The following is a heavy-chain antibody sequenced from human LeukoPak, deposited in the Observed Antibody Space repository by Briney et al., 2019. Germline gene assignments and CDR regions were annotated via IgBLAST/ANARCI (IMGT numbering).Heavy chain of an antibody. Sequence: GASVTVSFTSSAYTFTFYYMHWVRQAPGQGLEWMGWIIPNSGGTNYAQKFQGRVTMTRDTSISTAYMELSRPRSDDTAVYYCARDLGTVTTLWGQGTLVTVSS. CDR3: ARDLGTVTTL. J-gene: IGHJ4*02. V-gene: IGHV1-2*02. CDR1: AYTFTFYY. D-gene: IGHD4-17*01. CDR2: IIPNSGGT.